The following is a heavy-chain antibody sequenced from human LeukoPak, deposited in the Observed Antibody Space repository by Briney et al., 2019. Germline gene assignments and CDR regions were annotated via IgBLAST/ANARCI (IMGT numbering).Heavy chain of an antibody. J-gene: IGHJ4*02. V-gene: IGHV5-51*01. Sequence: GESLKISCKGSGYSFTSYWIGWVRQMPGKGLEWMGIIYPGDSDTRYSPSFQGQVTISADKSISTAYLQWSSLKASDTAMYYCARTRHPGAAAGACFDYWGQGTLVTVSS. D-gene: IGHD6-13*01. CDR2: IYPGDSDT. CDR1: GYSFTSYW. CDR3: ARTRHPGAAAGACFDY.